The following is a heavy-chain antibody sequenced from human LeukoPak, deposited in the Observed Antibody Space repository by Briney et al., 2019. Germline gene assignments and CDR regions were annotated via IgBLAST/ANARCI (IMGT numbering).Heavy chain of an antibody. V-gene: IGHV4-4*02. J-gene: IGHJ4*02. D-gene: IGHD1-26*01. CDR3: TREDRPYCPFAY. Sequence: SETLSLTCGVSGGSIDITNYWSWVRQAPGKGLEWIGEIAHDGTSNYNPSLRSRVAMSFDRANNQFSLSLTSVTAADTAVYYCTREDRPYCPFAYWGQGVLVTVSS. CDR1: GGSIDITNY. CDR2: IAHDGTS.